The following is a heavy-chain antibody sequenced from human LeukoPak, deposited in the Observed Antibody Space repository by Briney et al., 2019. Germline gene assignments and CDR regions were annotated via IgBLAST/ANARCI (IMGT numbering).Heavy chain of an antibody. V-gene: IGHV1-2*02. Sequence: ASVKVSCKASGYTFTGYYMHWVRQAPGQGLEWMGWINPNNGDTNFAQKFQGRVTMTRDTSISTAYMELSRLRSDDTAVYYCARDVVVTASLDYWGQGTLVTVSS. CDR1: GYTFTGYY. J-gene: IGHJ4*02. D-gene: IGHD2-21*02. CDR2: INPNNGDT. CDR3: ARDVVVTASLDY.